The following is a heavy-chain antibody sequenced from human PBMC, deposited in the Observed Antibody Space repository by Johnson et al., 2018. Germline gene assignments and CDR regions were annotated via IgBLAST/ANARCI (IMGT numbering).Heavy chain of an antibody. V-gene: IGHV3-30*18. J-gene: IGHJ6*02. Sequence: QVQLVQSGGGVVQPGKSLRLSCAASGFSIRNYAMHWVRQAPGKGLEWVALISYDGSNKDYGDSVKGRFTISRDNSKDTLYLQMNSLRPEDPALNNCVKNRVGIGYNVVHYYHYMDVWGQGTTVPVSS. CDR2: ISYDGSNK. CDR1: GFSIRNYA. D-gene: IGHD5-24*01. CDR3: VKNRVGIGYNVVHYYHYMDV.